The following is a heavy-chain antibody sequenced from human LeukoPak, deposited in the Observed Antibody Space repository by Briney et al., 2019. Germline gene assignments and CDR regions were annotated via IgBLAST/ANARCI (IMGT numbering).Heavy chain of an antibody. CDR2: ISAYNGET. Sequence: ASVKVSCKASGYTFTSYGISWVRQAPGQGLEWVGWISAYNGETNYAQKLQGRVTMTTDTSTSTAYMELRSLRSDDTAVYYCARERRQWQPFDIWGQGTMVTVSS. J-gene: IGHJ3*02. CDR1: GYTFTSYG. CDR3: ARERRQWQPFDI. V-gene: IGHV1-18*01. D-gene: IGHD6-19*01.